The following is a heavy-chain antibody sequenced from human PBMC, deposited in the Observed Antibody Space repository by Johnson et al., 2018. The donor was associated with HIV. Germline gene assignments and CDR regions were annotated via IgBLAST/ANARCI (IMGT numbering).Heavy chain of an antibody. D-gene: IGHD3-10*01. V-gene: IGHV3-11*01. J-gene: IGHJ3*02. CDR1: GFTFSDYY. CDR3: TRVSFGEGAFDI. Sequence: QVQLVESGGGVVQPGGSLRLSCAASGFTFSDYYMRWIRQAPGKGLEWVSYISSSGSTIYYADSVKGRFTISRDNAKNSLYLQMNSLKTEDTAVYYCTRVSFGEGAFDIWGHGTMVTVSS. CDR2: ISSSGSTI.